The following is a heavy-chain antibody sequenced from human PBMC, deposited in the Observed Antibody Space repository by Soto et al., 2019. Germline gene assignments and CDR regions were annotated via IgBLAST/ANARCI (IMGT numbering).Heavy chain of an antibody. CDR1: GFTFSSYG. CDR2: IWYDGSNK. Sequence: GGSLRLSCAASGFTFSSYGMHWVRQAPGKGLEWVAVIWYDGSNKYYADSVKGRFTISRDNSKNTLYLQMNSLRAEDTAVYYCAKMVYAAKGYYYYGMDVWGQGTTVTVSS. J-gene: IGHJ6*02. V-gene: IGHV3-33*06. D-gene: IGHD2-8*01. CDR3: AKMVYAAKGYYYYGMDV.